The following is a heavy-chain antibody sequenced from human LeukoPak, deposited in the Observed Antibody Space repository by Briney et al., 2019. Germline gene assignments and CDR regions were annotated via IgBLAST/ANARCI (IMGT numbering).Heavy chain of an antibody. CDR1: GGSISSYY. V-gene: IGHV4-59*01. CDR3: ARGSGSSYYFDY. Sequence: SETLSLTCTVSGGSISSYYWSWIRQPPGKGPEWIGYIYYSGSTNYNPSLKSRVTISVDTSKSQFSLKLSSVTAADTAVYYCARGSGSSYYFDYWGQGTLVTVSS. J-gene: IGHJ4*02. CDR2: IYYSGST. D-gene: IGHD3-10*01.